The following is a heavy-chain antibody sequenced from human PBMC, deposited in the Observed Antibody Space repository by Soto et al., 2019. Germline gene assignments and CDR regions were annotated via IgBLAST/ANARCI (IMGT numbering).Heavy chain of an antibody. CDR3: ARDLKRVGELDY. CDR1: GFTFSSYD. CDR2: IGTAGDT. Sequence: GGSLRLSCAASGFTFSSYDMHWVRQATGKGLEWVSAIGTAGDTYYPGSVKGRFTISRENAKNSLYLQMNSLRAEDTAVYYCARDLKRVGELDYWGQGTLVTVSS. D-gene: IGHD3-10*01. V-gene: IGHV3-13*01. J-gene: IGHJ4*02.